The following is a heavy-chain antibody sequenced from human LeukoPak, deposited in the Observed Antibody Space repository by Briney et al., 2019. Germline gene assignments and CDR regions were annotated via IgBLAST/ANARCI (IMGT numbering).Heavy chain of an antibody. CDR2: ISSSSSTI. Sequence: GSLRLSCAASGFTFSSYSMNWVRQAPGKGLEWVSYISSSSSTIYYADSVKGRFTISRDNAKNSLYLQMNSLRAEDTAVYYCARDALYYYDSSGYSLTGYYGMDVWGQGTTVTVSS. J-gene: IGHJ6*02. D-gene: IGHD3-22*01. V-gene: IGHV3-48*01. CDR3: ARDALYYYDSSGYSLTGYYGMDV. CDR1: GFTFSSYS.